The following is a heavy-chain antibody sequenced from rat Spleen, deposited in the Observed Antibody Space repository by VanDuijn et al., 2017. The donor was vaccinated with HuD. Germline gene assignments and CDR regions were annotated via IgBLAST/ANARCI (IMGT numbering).Heavy chain of an antibody. CDR1: GFTFSDFF. V-gene: IGHV5-25*01. D-gene: IGHD1-2*01. J-gene: IGHJ2*01. CDR2: ISSNGNNI. Sequence: EVQLVESGGGLVQPGRSLKLSCAASGFTFSDFFMAWVRQGPTMGLEWVATISSNGNNIYYRDSVKGRFTISRDFANSTLYLQMNSLRSEDTATYFCATRDYISYPGIFWGQGVMVTVSS. CDR3: ATRDYISYPGIF.